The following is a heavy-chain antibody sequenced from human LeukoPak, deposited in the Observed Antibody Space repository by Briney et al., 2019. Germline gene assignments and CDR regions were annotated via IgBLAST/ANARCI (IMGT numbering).Heavy chain of an antibody. CDR1: GGSISSSNW. D-gene: IGHD6-6*01. V-gene: IGHV4-4*02. CDR3: AREALQVEAARLVEKDAFDI. Sequence: SETLSLTCAISGGSISSSNWWTWVRQPPGKGLEWVGEIYLRGNTNYNPSLESRVTISVDESKTQLSLRLESVTAADTAVYYCAREALQVEAARLVEKDAFDIWGQGTMVTVSS. CDR2: IYLRGNT. J-gene: IGHJ3*02.